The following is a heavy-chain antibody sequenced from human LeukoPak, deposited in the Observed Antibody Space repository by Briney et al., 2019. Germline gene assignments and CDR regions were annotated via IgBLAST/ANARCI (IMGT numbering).Heavy chain of an antibody. CDR2: IYYSGST. J-gene: IGHJ3*02. CDR1: GGSVSSGSYY. Sequence: KPSETLSLTCTVSGGSVSSGSYYWSWIRQPPGKGLEWIGYIYYSGSTNYNPSLKSRVTISVDTSKNQFSLKLSSVTAADTAVYYCARAPYDAFDIWGQGTMVTVSS. CDR3: ARAPYDAFDI. V-gene: IGHV4-61*01.